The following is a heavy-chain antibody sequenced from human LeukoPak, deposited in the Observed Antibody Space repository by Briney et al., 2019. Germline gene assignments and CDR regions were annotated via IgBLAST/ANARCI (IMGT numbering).Heavy chain of an antibody. CDR1: GFTFTSSA. D-gene: IGHD6-13*01. J-gene: IGHJ4*02. Sequence: SVKVSCKASGFTFTSSAMQWVRQARGQRLEWIGWIVVGSGNTNYAQKFQERVTITRDMSTSTAYMELSSLRSEDTAVYYCAAVFVAADDQTGDYWGQGTLVTVSS. V-gene: IGHV1-58*02. CDR3: AAVFVAADDQTGDY. CDR2: IVVGSGNT.